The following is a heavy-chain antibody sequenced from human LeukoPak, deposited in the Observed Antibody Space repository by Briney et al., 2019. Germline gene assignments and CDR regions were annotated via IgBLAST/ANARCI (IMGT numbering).Heavy chain of an antibody. CDR2: ISTYNGNT. J-gene: IGHJ5*02. Sequence: ASVKVSCKASGYTFTTFDISWVRQAPGQGLEWMGWISTYNGNTNYAQNLQGRVTMTTDTSTSTAYMELRSLTSDDTAVYYCARARSGAVARNYNWFDPWGQGTLVTVSS. CDR3: ARARSGAVARNYNWFDP. D-gene: IGHD6-19*01. CDR1: GYTFTTFD. V-gene: IGHV1-18*01.